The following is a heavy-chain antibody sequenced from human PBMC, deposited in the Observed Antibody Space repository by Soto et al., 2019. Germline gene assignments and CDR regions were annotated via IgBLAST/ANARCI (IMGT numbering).Heavy chain of an antibody. Sequence: QVQLQESGPGLVRPSATLSLICSVSGDSISSSSYYWGWIRQPPGKGLEWIASNYYSGSTYYNTSLKSRVTISVDKSMNQFSLQLTSVTAADMSVYYCARHDETPTHRGWRWFDPWGRGTLVTVSS. CDR2: NYYSGST. J-gene: IGHJ5*02. V-gene: IGHV4-39*01. CDR1: GDSISSSSYY. CDR3: ARHDETPTHRGWRWFDP. D-gene: IGHD2-15*01.